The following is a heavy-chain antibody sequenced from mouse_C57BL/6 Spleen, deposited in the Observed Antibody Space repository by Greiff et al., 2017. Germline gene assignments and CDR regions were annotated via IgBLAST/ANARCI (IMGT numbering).Heavy chain of an antibody. CDR2: FHPYNDDT. CDR3: ARGYYGSSYYWYFDV. Sequence: QVQLQQSGAELVKPGASVKMSCKASGYTFTTYPIEWMKQNHGKSLEWIGNFHPYNDDTTYNEKFKGKATLTVEKSSSTVYLELSRLTSDDSAVYYCARGYYGSSYYWYFDVWGTGTTVTVSS. D-gene: IGHD1-1*01. V-gene: IGHV1-47*01. CDR1: GYTFTTYP. J-gene: IGHJ1*03.